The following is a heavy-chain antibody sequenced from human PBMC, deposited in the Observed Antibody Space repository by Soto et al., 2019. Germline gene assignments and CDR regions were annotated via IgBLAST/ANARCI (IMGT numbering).Heavy chain of an antibody. V-gene: IGHV3-30-3*01. J-gene: IGHJ4*02. Sequence: QVQLVESGGGVVQPGRSLRVSCSASGFIFSAYAMHWVRQAPGKGLEWVAVISYDGSNTYYAASVKGRFTISRDNSKNTVYLHMNSLRAEDTAMYYCARDRREGGYPCPKVGLSHWGQGTLVTVSS. CDR1: GFIFSAYA. CDR3: ARDRREGGYPCPKVGLSH. CDR2: ISYDGSNT. D-gene: IGHD3-22*01.